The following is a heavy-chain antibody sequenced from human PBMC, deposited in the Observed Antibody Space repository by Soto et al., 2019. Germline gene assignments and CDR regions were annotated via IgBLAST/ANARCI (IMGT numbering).Heavy chain of an antibody. D-gene: IGHD6-6*01. J-gene: IGHJ6*02. CDR3: ATWSIAARAYYYGMDV. Sequence: ASVKVSCKVSGYTLTELSMHWVRQAPGKGLEWMGGFDPEDGETIYAQKFQGRVTMTEDTSTDTAYMELSSLRSEDTAVYYCATWSIAARAYYYGMDVWGQGTKVTVSS. CDR1: GYTLTELS. CDR2: FDPEDGET. V-gene: IGHV1-24*01.